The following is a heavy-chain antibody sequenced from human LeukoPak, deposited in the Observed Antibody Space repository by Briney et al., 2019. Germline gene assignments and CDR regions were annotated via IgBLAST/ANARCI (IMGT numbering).Heavy chain of an antibody. J-gene: IGHJ4*02. D-gene: IGHD5-18*01. CDR2: INHSGST. CDR1: GGSFSGYY. V-gene: IGHV4-34*01. CDR3: ARGDTAMAHFDY. Sequence: SETLSLTCAVYGGSFSGYYWSWIRQPPGKGLEWIGEINHSGSTNYNPSLKSRVTISVDTSKKQFSLKLSSVTAADTAVYYCARGDTAMAHFDYWGQGTLVTVSS.